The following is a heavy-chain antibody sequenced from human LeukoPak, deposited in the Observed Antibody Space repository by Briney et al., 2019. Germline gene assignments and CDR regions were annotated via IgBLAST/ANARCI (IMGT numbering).Heavy chain of an antibody. Sequence: GGSLRLSCAASGFTFSSYAMHWVRQAPGKGLEWVAVISYDGSNKYYADSVKGRFTISRDNAKNSLYLQMNSLRAEDTAVYYCTRCGDNCADSFDPWGQGTLVTVSS. CDR3: TRCGDNCADSFDP. D-gene: IGHD2-21*01. CDR2: ISYDGSNK. CDR1: GFTFSSYA. V-gene: IGHV3-30*07. J-gene: IGHJ5*02.